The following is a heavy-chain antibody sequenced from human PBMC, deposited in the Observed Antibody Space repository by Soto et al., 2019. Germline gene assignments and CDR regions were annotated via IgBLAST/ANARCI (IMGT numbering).Heavy chain of an antibody. CDR1: GGFVSSSSYS. D-gene: IGHD3-22*01. CDR2: IYSSENT. V-gene: IGHV4-39*01. Sequence: PSETLSLTCSVSGGFVSSSSYSWGWIRQSPGKGLEWIGTIYSSENTYYNPSLLSRVTISVDTSKNQFSLKLSSVTAADTAVYYCARAAYYYDSSGFPLDYWGQGTLVTVSS. J-gene: IGHJ4*02. CDR3: ARAAYYYDSSGFPLDY.